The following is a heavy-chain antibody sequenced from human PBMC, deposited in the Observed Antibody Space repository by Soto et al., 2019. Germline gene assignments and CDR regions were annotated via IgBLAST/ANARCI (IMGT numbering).Heavy chain of an antibody. D-gene: IGHD6-19*01. V-gene: IGHV4-39*01. Sequence: SETLSLTCTVSGGSISSSSYYWGWIRQPPGKGLEWIGSIYYSGSTYYNPSLKSRVTISVDTSKNQFSLKLSSVTAADTAVYYCARVGIAVADDAFDIWGQGTMVTVSS. CDR1: GGSISSSSYY. CDR2: IYYSGST. CDR3: ARVGIAVADDAFDI. J-gene: IGHJ3*02.